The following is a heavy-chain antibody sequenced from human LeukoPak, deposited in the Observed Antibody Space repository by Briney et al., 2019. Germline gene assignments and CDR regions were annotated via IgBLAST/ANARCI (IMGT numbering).Heavy chain of an antibody. J-gene: IGHJ3*02. CDR2: IGHDGNYK. Sequence: GGSLRLSCIVSGSTNNTFGFHWFRQAPGKGPEWLAFIGHDGNYKHYGDSVRGRFTISRDNSKNTVYLEMDNLRTDDTALYRCAKDLSYSYDIWGQGTKVTVSS. CDR3: AKDLSYSYDI. D-gene: IGHD2-15*01. V-gene: IGHV3-30*02. CDR1: GSTNNTFG.